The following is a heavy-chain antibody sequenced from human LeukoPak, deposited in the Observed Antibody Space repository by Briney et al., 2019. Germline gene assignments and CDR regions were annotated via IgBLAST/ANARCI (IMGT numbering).Heavy chain of an antibody. J-gene: IGHJ4*02. CDR3: AREGGSSRSLEN. Sequence: SETLSLTCNVSGGSISSSYWSWIRQPAGKGLEWIGRIYASGSSNYNPSLKSRVTMPVDTSKNQFSLNLSSVTAADTAVYYCAREGGSSRSLENWGQGTLVTVSS. CDR1: GGSISSSY. D-gene: IGHD1-26*01. CDR2: IYASGSS. V-gene: IGHV4-4*07.